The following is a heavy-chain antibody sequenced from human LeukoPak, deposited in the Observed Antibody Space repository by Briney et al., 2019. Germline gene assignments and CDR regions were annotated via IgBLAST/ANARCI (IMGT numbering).Heavy chain of an antibody. D-gene: IGHD6-13*01. CDR1: GFTFSSYG. J-gene: IGHJ4*02. V-gene: IGHV3-30*02. CDR2: TRYDGSNK. Sequence: GALRLSCAASGFTFSSYGMHWVRQAPGKGLEWVAFTRYDGSNKYYADSVKGRFTISRDNSKNTLYLQMNSLRAEDTAVYYCAKDGAEYSSSWLVDYWGQGTLVTVSS. CDR3: AKDGAEYSSSWLVDY.